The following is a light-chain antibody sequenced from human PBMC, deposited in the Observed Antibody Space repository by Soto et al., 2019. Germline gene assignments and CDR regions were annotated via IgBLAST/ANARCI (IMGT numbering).Light chain of an antibody. CDR3: SSYTSSSTYV. CDR2: DVS. V-gene: IGLV2-14*01. Sequence: QSALTQPASVSGSPGQSITSSCTGTSSDVGAYNYVSWYQQHPGKAPKVMIYDVSNRPSGVSNRFSGSKSGNTASLSISGLQAEDEADYYCSSYTSSSTYVFGTGTKLTVL. J-gene: IGLJ1*01. CDR1: SSDVGAYNY.